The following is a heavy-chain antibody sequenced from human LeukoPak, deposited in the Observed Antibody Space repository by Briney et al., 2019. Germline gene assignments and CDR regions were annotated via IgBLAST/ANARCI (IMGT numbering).Heavy chain of an antibody. CDR1: GYTFTGHY. V-gene: IGHV1-2*02. Sequence: RASVKVSCKASGYTFTGHYMHWVRQAPGQGLEWMGWINPNSGGTNYAQKFQGRVTMTRDTSISTAYMELSRLRSDDTAVYYCARDLAPEGDYWGQGTLVTVSS. CDR2: INPNSGGT. D-gene: IGHD1-14*01. J-gene: IGHJ4*02. CDR3: ARDLAPEGDY.